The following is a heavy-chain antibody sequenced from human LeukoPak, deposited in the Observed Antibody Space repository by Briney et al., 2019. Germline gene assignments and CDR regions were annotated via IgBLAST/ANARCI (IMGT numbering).Heavy chain of an antibody. CDR1: GFTFSSYA. Sequence: AGGSLRLSCAASGFTFSSYAMSWVRQAPGKGLEWVSAISGSGGSTYYADYVKGRFTTSRDNSKNTLYLQMNSLRAEDTAVYYCAKGVAYCTNGVCYNDYWGQGTLVTVSS. CDR3: AKGVAYCTNGVCYNDY. J-gene: IGHJ4*02. CDR2: ISGSGGST. D-gene: IGHD2-8*01. V-gene: IGHV3-23*01.